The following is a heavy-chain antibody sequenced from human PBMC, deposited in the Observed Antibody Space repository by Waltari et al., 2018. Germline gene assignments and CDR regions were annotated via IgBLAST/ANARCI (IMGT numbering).Heavy chain of an antibody. CDR1: GGTFSSYA. D-gene: IGHD3-22*01. CDR2: IIPIFGTA. J-gene: IGHJ3*02. CDR3: ARDSLEYYDSSGYYYWAFDI. V-gene: IGHV1-69*01. Sequence: QVQLVQSGAEVKKPGSSVKVSCKASGGTFSSYALSWVRQAPGQGLEWMGGIIPIFGTANYAQKFQGRVTITADESTSTAYMELSSLRSEDTAVYYCARDSLEYYDSSGYYYWAFDIWGQGTMVTVSS.